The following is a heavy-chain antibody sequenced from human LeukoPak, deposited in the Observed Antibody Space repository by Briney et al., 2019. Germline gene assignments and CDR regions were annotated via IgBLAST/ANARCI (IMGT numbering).Heavy chain of an antibody. Sequence: QTGGSLRLSCTASGFTFSTYPMPWVRQAPGKGLEWVAVISYDGSNKCYADSVKGRFTISRDNSKNTLYLQMNSLRAEDTAVYYCARGGSPYSGSHYYFDYWGQGTLVTVSS. CDR3: ARGGSPYSGSHYYFDY. J-gene: IGHJ4*02. CDR1: GFTFSTYP. CDR2: ISYDGSNK. D-gene: IGHD1-26*01. V-gene: IGHV3-30-3*01.